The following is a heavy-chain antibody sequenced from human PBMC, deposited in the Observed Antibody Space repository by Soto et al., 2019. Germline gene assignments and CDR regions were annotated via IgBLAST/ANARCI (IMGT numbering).Heavy chain of an antibody. Sequence: QVQLQESGPGLVKPSQTLSLTCTVSGGSISSGGYYWSWIRQHPGKGLEWIGYIYYSGSTYYNPSLRRRITMSVDTSKNQFSLTLSSVTASDTSVYYCAGLAGGSPGGTLRYWGQGTLVTVSS. CDR2: IYYSGST. CDR3: AGLAGGSPGGTLRY. V-gene: IGHV4-31*03. D-gene: IGHD1-26*01. J-gene: IGHJ4*02. CDR1: GGSISSGGYY.